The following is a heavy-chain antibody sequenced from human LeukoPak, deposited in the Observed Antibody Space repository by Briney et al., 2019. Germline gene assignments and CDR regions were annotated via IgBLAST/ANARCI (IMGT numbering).Heavy chain of an antibody. CDR1: GYTFTSYG. Sequence: ASVKVSCKASGYTFTSYGISWVRQAPGQGLEWMGIINPSGGSTSYAQKFQGRVTMTRDTSTSTVYMELSSLRSEDTAVYYCARRRCSGGSCYSDYWGQGTLVTVSS. CDR2: INPSGGST. CDR3: ARRRCSGGSCYSDY. D-gene: IGHD2-15*01. J-gene: IGHJ4*02. V-gene: IGHV1-46*01.